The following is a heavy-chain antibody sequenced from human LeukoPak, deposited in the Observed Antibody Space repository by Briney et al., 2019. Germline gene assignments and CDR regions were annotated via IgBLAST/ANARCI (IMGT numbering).Heavy chain of an antibody. CDR1: GGSISSYY. J-gene: IGHJ5*02. CDR3: ARVEVHSSSRRWDNWFDP. V-gene: IGHV4-59*01. Sequence: SETLSLTCTVSGGSISSYYWSWIRQAPGKGLEWIGYIYYSGSTNYNPSLKSRVTISVDTSKNQFSLKLSSVTAADTAVYYCARVEVHSSSRRWDNWFDPWGQGTLVTVSS. CDR2: IYYSGST. D-gene: IGHD6-13*01.